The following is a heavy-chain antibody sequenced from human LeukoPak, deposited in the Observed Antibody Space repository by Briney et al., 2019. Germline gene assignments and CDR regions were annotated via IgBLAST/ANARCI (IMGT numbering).Heavy chain of an antibody. V-gene: IGHV1-69*05. D-gene: IGHD5-18*01. CDR2: IIPIFGTA. J-gene: IGHJ5*02. CDR1: GGTFSSYA. Sequence: GASVKVSCKAPGGTFSSYAISWVRQAPGQGLEWMGGIIPIFGTANYAQKFQGRVTITTDESTSTAYMELSSLRSEDTAVYYCARDNVAMVTRWFDPWGQGTLVTVSS. CDR3: ARDNVAMVTRWFDP.